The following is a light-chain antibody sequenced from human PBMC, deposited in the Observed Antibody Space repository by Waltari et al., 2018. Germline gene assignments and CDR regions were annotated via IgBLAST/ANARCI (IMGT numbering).Light chain of an antibody. CDR1: SPAVGDYNF. V-gene: IGLV2-23*02. CDR2: DVT. Sequence: QSALTQPASVSGSPGQSITISCTGASPAVGDYNFVPWYQQIPGKAPKVIIYDVTKRPSGVSNRFSGSKSGNSASLSISGLQAEDEAHYYCCSYAGRSTWVFGGGTKVTVL. CDR3: CSYAGRSTWV. J-gene: IGLJ3*02.